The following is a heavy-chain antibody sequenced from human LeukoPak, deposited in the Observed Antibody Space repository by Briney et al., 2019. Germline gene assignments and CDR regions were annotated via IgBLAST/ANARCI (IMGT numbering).Heavy chain of an antibody. CDR1: GYSFTSYW. CDR3: ARRSGYYLPHFDY. D-gene: IGHD3-3*01. J-gene: IGHJ4*02. CDR2: IYPGVSST. V-gene: IGHV5-51*01. Sequence: GESLKISCKGSGYSFTSYWIGWVRQMPGIGLEWMGIIYPGVSSTTYSPSFQGQVTISADKSISTAYLQWSSLKASDTAMYYCARRSGYYLPHFDYWDQGTLVTVSS.